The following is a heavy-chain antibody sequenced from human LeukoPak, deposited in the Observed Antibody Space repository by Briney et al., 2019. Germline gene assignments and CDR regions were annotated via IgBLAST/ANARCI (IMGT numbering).Heavy chain of an antibody. CDR3: ARDGSPYDYVWGSYRPLDY. CDR1: GGTFSSYA. V-gene: IGHV1-69*04. Sequence: ASVKVSCKASGGTFSSYAICWVRQAPGQGLEWMGRIIPILGIANYAQKFQGRVTITADKSTSTAYMELSSLRSEDTAVYYCARDGSPYDYVWGSYRPLDYWGQGTLVTVSS. J-gene: IGHJ4*02. D-gene: IGHD3-16*02. CDR2: IIPILGIA.